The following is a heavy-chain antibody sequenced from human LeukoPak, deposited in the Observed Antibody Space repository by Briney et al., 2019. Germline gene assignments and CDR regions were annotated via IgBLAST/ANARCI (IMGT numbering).Heavy chain of an antibody. V-gene: IGHV3-23*01. CDR1: GFTFSSDA. D-gene: IGHD6-13*01. Sequence: GGSLRVSCAASGFTFSSDAMSCVRQAPGKGLEWVSPISGSGGSTYYADSVKGRFTISRDNSKNTLYLQMNSLRAEDTAVYYCAKAGEAAAEPDAFEIWGQVTMVTASS. CDR3: AKAGEAAAEPDAFEI. CDR2: ISGSGGST. J-gene: IGHJ3*02.